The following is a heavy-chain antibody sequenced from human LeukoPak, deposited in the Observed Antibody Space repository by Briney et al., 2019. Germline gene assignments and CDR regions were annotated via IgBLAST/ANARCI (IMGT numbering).Heavy chain of an antibody. CDR1: GFTFSSYS. CDR3: ASGQNYYDSSFDY. V-gene: IGHV3-48*04. Sequence: GGSLRLSYAASGFTFSSYSMNWVRQAPRKGLELVTYISSSSSTIYYADSVKGRFTISRDNAKNSLYLQMNSLRAEDTAVYYCASGQNYYDSSFDYWAREPWSPSPQ. D-gene: IGHD3-22*01. CDR2: ISSSSSTI. J-gene: IGHJ4*02.